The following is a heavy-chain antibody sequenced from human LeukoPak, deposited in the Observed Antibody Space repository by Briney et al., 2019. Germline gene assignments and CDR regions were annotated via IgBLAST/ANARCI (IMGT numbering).Heavy chain of an antibody. V-gene: IGHV3-21*01. Sequence: PGGSLRLSCAASGFTFSSYSMNWVRQAPGKGLEWVSSISSSSSYIYYADSVKGRFTISRDNAKNSLYLQMNSLRAEDTAMYYCARLARYYDFWSGYYMSPRDYWGQGTLVTVSS. CDR3: ARLARYYDFWSGYYMSPRDY. CDR2: ISSSSSYI. CDR1: GFTFSSYS. J-gene: IGHJ4*02. D-gene: IGHD3-3*01.